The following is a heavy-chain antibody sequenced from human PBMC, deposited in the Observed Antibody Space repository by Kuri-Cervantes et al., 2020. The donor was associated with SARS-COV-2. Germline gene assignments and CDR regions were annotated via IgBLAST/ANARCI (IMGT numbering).Heavy chain of an antibody. CDR3: AREWTDPIEMNTPTHFDY. CDR1: GGTFSNHA. CDR2: ILPILDAA. V-gene: IGHV1-69*13. J-gene: IGHJ4*02. Sequence: SVKVSCKSSGGTFSNHAISWVRQAPGQGLEWMGGILPILDAANYAQKFQGRVTITADESTSTAYMELSSLRSEDTAVYYCAREWTDPIEMNTPTHFDYWGQGTLVTVSS. D-gene: IGHD5-24*01.